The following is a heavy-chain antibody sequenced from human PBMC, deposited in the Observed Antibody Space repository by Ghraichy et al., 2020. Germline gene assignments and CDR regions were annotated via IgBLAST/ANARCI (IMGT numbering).Heavy chain of an antibody. CDR1: GFTFSSYW. CDR2: IKQDGSEK. CDR3: ARDGTELELHLIHDY. V-gene: IGHV3-7*03. Sequence: GGSLRLSCAASGFTFSSYWMSWVRQAPGKGLEWVANIKQDGSEKYYVDSVKGRFTISRDNAKNSLYLQMNSLRAEDTAVYYCARDGTELELHLIHDYWGQGTLVTVSS. J-gene: IGHJ4*02. D-gene: IGHD1-7*01.